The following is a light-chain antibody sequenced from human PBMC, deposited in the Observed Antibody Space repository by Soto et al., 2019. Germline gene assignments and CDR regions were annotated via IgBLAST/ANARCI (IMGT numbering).Light chain of an antibody. CDR1: QSVSSN. CDR2: GAS. CDR3: QQYNNWHPLT. Sequence: EIVMTQSPATLSVSPGEGATLSCRASQSVSSNLAWYQQKPGRAPRLLIYGASIRATGVPARFSGSGSGTDFILTISSLQSEDFAVYYCQQYNNWHPLTFGGGTKVEIK. J-gene: IGKJ4*01. V-gene: IGKV3-15*01.